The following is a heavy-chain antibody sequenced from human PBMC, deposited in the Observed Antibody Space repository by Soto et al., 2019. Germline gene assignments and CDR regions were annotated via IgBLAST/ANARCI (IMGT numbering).Heavy chain of an antibody. D-gene: IGHD4-17*01. V-gene: IGHV4-31*03. CDR3: ARNDYGDYNFDY. Sequence: SETLSLTCTVSGGSISSGGYYWSWIRQHPGKGLEWIGYIYYSGSTYYNPSLKSRVTISVDTSKNQFSLKLSSVTAADTAVYYCARNDYGDYNFDYWGQGTLVTVSS. J-gene: IGHJ4*02. CDR1: GGSISSGGYY. CDR2: IYYSGST.